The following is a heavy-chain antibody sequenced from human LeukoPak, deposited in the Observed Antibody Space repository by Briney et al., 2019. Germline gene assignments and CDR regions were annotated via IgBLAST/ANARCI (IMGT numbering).Heavy chain of an antibody. CDR2: INHSGST. D-gene: IGHD6-19*01. CDR3: ARGPSGGWYRLWFTRFDP. V-gene: IGHV4-34*01. CDR1: GGSFSGYY. Sequence: SETLSLTCAVYGGSFSGYYWSWIRQPPGKGLEWIGEINHSGSTNYNPSLKSRVTISVDTSKNQFSLKLSSVTAADTAVYCCARGPSGGWYRLWFTRFDPWGQGTLVTVSS. J-gene: IGHJ5*02.